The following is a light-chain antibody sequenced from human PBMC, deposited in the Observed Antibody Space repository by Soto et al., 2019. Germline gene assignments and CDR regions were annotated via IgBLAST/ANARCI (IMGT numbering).Light chain of an antibody. CDR3: QQYDSRPIT. J-gene: IGKJ5*01. CDR2: DAS. V-gene: IGKV1-33*01. CDR1: QDISNY. Sequence: DIQMTQSPSSLSASVGDRVTFTCQASQDISNYLSWYQHKLGEAPKLLVYDASDLESGVPGRFSASGSGTHFSLTISNLQPEDFATYFCQQYDSRPITFGQGTRLEIK.